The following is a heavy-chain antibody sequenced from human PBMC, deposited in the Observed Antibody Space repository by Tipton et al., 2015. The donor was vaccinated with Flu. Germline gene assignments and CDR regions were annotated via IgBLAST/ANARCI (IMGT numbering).Heavy chain of an antibody. CDR3: AKSLGSGGSTYYGMDV. CDR1: GFTFDDYA. CDR2: ISWNSGSI. J-gene: IGHJ6*02. V-gene: IGHV3-9*01. Sequence: SLRLSCAAPGFTFDDYAMHWVRQAPGKGLEWVSGISWNSGSIGYADSVKGRFTISRDNAKNSLYLQMNSLRAEDTALYYCAKSLGSGGSTYYGMDVWGQGTTVTVSS. D-gene: IGHD2-15*01.